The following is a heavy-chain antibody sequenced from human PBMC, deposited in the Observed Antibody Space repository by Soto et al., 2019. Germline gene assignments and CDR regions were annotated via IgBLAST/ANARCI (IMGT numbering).Heavy chain of an antibody. Sequence: HPGGSLRLSCAASGFTFNNYAMNWVRQAPGKGLEWVATISATGGSTYYADSVKGRFTISRDNSKNTLYLQMNGLRVEDTAVYYCAKARLAGNFDYWGQGTQVTVSS. V-gene: IGHV3-23*01. CDR3: AKARLAGNFDY. CDR1: GFTFNNYA. CDR2: ISATGGST. J-gene: IGHJ4*02.